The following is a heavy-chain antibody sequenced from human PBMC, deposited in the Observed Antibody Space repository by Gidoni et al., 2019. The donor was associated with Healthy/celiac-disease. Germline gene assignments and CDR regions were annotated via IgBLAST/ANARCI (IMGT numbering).Heavy chain of an antibody. CDR2: IRYDGSNK. D-gene: IGHD5-12*01. J-gene: IGHJ4*02. V-gene: IGHV3-30*02. CDR3: AKDLEGSGYDFSYFDY. Sequence: QVQLVESGGGVVQPGGSLRLSCAASGFTFRSYGMHWVRQAPGKGLEWVAFIRYDGSNKYYADSVKGRFTISRDNSKNTLYLQMNSLRAEDTAVYYCAKDLEGSGYDFSYFDYWGQGTLVTVSS. CDR1: GFTFRSYG.